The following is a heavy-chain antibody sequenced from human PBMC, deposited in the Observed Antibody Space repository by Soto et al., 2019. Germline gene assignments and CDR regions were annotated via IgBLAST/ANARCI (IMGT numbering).Heavy chain of an antibody. Sequence: HWVRQPPGKGLECVGFSSSDVSYKFFEGSVNGRFTICRDNSKNTLFLEMNSLGAEDQALYFCAKPPPVAGYTPLAPRAQGALLTVSS. CDR2: SSSDVSYK. D-gene: IGHD6-19*01. V-gene: IGHV3-30*18. CDR3: AKPPPVAGYTPLAP. J-gene: IGHJ5*02.